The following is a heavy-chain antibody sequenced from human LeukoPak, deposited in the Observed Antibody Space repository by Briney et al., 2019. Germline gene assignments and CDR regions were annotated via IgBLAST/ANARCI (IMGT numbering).Heavy chain of an antibody. J-gene: IGHJ4*02. CDR1: GFTFSNYW. V-gene: IGHV3-74*01. Sequence: GGSLRLSCAASGFTFSNYWVHWVRQAPGKGLVWVSRINPDGSTINYADSVKGRFTISRDNAKNTLYLQMNSLRAEDTAVYYCARDDSSGWPVDYWGQGTLVTVSS. D-gene: IGHD6-19*01. CDR3: ARDDSSGWPVDY. CDR2: INPDGSTI.